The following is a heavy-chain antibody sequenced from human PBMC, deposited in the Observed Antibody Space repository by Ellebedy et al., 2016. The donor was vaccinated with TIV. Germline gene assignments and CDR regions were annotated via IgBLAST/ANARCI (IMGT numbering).Heavy chain of an antibody. J-gene: IGHJ4*02. Sequence: SVKVSXXASGGTFSSYAISWVRQAPGQGLEWMGGIIPIFGTANYAQKFQGRVTMTRNTSISTAYMELSSLRSEDTAVYYCAREYTGAPEGYWGQGILVTVSS. CDR2: IIPIFGTA. V-gene: IGHV1-69*05. CDR3: AREYTGAPEGY. D-gene: IGHD7-27*01. CDR1: GGTFSSYA.